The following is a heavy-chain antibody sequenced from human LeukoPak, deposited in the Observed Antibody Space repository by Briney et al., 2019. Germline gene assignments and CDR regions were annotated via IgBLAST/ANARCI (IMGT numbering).Heavy chain of an antibody. CDR3: ARTPLLTYYYDSSGYYSFDY. CDR2: INWNGGST. V-gene: IGHV3-20*04. J-gene: IGHJ4*02. CDR1: GFTFDDYG. Sequence: GGSLRLSCAASGFTFDDYGMSWVRQAPGKGLEWVSGINWNGGSTGYADSVKGRFTISRDNAKNSLYLQMNSLRAEDTALYYCARTPLLTYYYDSSGYYSFDYWGQGTLATVSS. D-gene: IGHD3-22*01.